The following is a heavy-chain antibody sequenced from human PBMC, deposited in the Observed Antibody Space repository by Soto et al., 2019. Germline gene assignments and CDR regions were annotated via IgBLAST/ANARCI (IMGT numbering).Heavy chain of an antibody. Sequence: PGGSLRLSCAASGFTFSSYSMNWVRQAPGKGLEWVSSISSSSSYIYYADSVKGRFTISRDNAKNSLYLQMNSLRAEDTAVYYCARDQPLLAYCSGGSCYSNYYYGMGVWGQGTTVTVSS. D-gene: IGHD2-15*01. V-gene: IGHV3-21*01. CDR3: ARDQPLLAYCSGGSCYSNYYYGMGV. CDR2: ISSSSSYI. J-gene: IGHJ6*02. CDR1: GFTFSSYS.